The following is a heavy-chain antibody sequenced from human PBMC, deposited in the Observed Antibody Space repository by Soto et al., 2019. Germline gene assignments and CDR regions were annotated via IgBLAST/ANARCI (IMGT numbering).Heavy chain of an antibody. V-gene: IGHV3-30*03. CDR3: TRDLAPGIPRGLDV. Sequence: PGGSLRLSCAASGFTFSSYGMHWVRQAPGKGLEWVAVVSDDGSNKYYADSVKGRFTISRDNSKNTLYLQMNSLRAEDTAVYYCTRDLAPGIPRGLDVWGQGITVTVSS. CDR1: GFTFSSYG. J-gene: IGHJ6*02. CDR2: VSDDGSNK. D-gene: IGHD2-21*02.